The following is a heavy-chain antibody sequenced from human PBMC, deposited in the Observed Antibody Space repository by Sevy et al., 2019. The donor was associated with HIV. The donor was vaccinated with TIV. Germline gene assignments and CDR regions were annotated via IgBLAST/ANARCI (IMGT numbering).Heavy chain of an antibody. J-gene: IGHJ4*02. Sequence: GGSLRLSCAASGFTVSSNYMSWVRQAPGKGLEWVSVIYSGGSTYYADSVKGRFTISRHNSKNRLYLQMNSLRAEDTAVYYCARGSGWPLGGGCYYFDYWGQGTLVTVSS. CDR2: IYSGGST. V-gene: IGHV3-53*04. CDR3: ARGSGWPLGGGCYYFDY. D-gene: IGHD1-26*01. CDR1: GFTVSSNY.